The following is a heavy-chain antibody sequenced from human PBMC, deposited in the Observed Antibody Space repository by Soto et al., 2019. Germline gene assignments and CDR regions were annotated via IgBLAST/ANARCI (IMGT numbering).Heavy chain of an antibody. CDR3: VRVEGYSAYERD. J-gene: IGHJ4*02. V-gene: IGHV1-46*01. CDR2: IKPSGGST. Sequence: QVQLVQSGAEVKRPGDSVTVSCKTSGYIFTSYWIHWVRQAPGQGLEWMGLIKPSGGSTTYAQKFQGRVTMTRDTPTSTVYMELRSLKSEDTAVYYCVRVEGYSAYERDWGQGTLVTVSS. CDR1: GYIFTSYW. D-gene: IGHD5-12*01.